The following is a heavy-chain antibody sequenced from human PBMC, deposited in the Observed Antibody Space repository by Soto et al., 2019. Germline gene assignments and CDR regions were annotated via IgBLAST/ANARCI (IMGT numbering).Heavy chain of an antibody. J-gene: IGHJ5*02. V-gene: IGHV2-26*01. Sequence: QVTLKESGPVLVKPTETLTLTCTVSGFSLSNARMGVSWIRQPPGKALEWLAHIFSNDEKSYSTSLKSRLTISKDTSKSQVVLTMTNMDLVDTATYYCARTGDFWWFDPWGQGTLVTVSS. D-gene: IGHD3-3*01. CDR3: ARTGDFWWFDP. CDR2: IFSNDEK. CDR1: GFSLSNARMG.